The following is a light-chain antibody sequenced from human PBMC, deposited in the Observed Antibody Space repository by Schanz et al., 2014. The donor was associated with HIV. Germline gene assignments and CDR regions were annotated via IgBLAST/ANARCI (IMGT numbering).Light chain of an antibody. CDR2: GAS. CDR1: QSISNY. J-gene: IGKJ1*01. CDR3: QQYGSSPRT. Sequence: EIVMTQSPATLSVSPGERATLSCRASQSISNYLAWYQQKPGQAPRLLIYGASSRATGIPDRFSGYGSGTDFTLTISRLETEDFAVYYCQQYGSSPRTFGQGTKVELK. V-gene: IGKV3-20*01.